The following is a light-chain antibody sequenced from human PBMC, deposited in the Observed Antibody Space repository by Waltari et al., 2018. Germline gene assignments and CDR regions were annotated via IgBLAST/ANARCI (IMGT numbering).Light chain of an antibody. CDR1: QGISSY. CDR3: QQLNSYPLVT. Sequence: TQPPSASGSPGQSVTITCRASQGISSYLAWYQQKPGKAPKLLIYAASTLQSGVPSRFSGSGSGTEFTLTISSLQPEDFATYYCQQLNSYPLVTFGQGTKLEIK. CDR2: AAS. J-gene: IGKJ2*01. V-gene: IGKV1-9*01.